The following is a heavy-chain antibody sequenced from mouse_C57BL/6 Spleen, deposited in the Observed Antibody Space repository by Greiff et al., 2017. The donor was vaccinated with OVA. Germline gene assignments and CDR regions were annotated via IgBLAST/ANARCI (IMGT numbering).Heavy chain of an antibody. CDR3: ATGTGDWYCDV. V-gene: IGHV1-82*01. J-gene: IGHJ1*03. D-gene: IGHD4-1*01. CDR1: GYAFSSSW. CDR2: IYPGDGDT. Sequence: QVQLQQSGPELVKPGASVKISCKASGYAFSSSWMNWVKQRPGKGLEWIGRIYPGDGDTNYNGKFKGKATLTADKSSSTAYMQLSSLTSEDSAVYFCATGTGDWYCDVWGTGTMVTVSS.